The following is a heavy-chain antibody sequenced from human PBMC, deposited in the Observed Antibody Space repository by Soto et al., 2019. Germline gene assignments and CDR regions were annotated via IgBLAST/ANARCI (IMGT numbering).Heavy chain of an antibody. D-gene: IGHD2-15*01. CDR1: GGTFSSDS. V-gene: IGHV1-69*12. CDR3: ARSGGLDRDFNC. J-gene: IGHJ4*02. CDR2: IIPMFDTP. Sequence: QVQLVQSGAEVKKPGSSVKVSCKASGGTFSSDSFSWVRQAPGQGLEWMGGIIPMFDTPIYAQKFQDRVTITGDEATSTAYMQLSSLRSGDTAVYYCARSGGLDRDFNCWGQGSLVTVSS.